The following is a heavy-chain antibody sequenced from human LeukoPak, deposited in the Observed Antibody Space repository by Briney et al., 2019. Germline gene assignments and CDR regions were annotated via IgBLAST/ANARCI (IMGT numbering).Heavy chain of an antibody. D-gene: IGHD2-15*01. V-gene: IGHV4-39*07. Sequence: SETLSLTCTVSGGSISSSSYYWGWIRQPPGTGLEWIGSINYSGSTYYNPSLKSRVTISVDRSKNQFSLKLSSVTAADTAVYYCARGYCSGGSCYSSYYYSYMDVRGKGTTVTVSS. CDR3: ARGYCSGGSCYSSYYYSYMDV. J-gene: IGHJ6*03. CDR1: GGSISSSSYY. CDR2: INYSGST.